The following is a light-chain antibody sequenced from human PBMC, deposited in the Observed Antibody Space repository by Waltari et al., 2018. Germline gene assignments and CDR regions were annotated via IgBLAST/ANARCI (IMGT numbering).Light chain of an antibody. CDR3: SSYTSSTTLLV. J-gene: IGLJ1*01. V-gene: IGLV2-14*03. CDR1: SSDVGTYKY. Sequence: QSALTQPPSVSGSPGQSITISCIGTSSDVGTYKYVSWYQRHPGKAPKRLIYDVSHRPSGVSNRFSGSKSGNTASLTISGLQAEDGADYYCSSYTSSTTLLVFGTGTKVTVL. CDR2: DVS.